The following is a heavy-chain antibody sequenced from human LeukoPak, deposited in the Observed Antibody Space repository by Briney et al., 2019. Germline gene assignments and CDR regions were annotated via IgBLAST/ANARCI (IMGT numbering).Heavy chain of an antibody. D-gene: IGHD5-24*01. CDR3: AGFSYNWLRAD. V-gene: IGHV3-74*01. J-gene: IGHJ4*02. CDR1: GFRFSNYW. Sequence: LGGSLRLSCAASGFRFSNYWMHWVRQAPGKGLVWVARIDSDGTYTSHVDSVKGRFTISRDNAKNTLYLQMNSLRAEDTAIYYCAGFSYNWLRADWGQGTLVTVSS. CDR2: IDSDGTYT.